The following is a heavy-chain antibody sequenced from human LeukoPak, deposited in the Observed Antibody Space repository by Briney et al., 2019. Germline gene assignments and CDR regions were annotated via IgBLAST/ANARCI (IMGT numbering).Heavy chain of an antibody. V-gene: IGHV3-74*01. CDR1: GSTFSSYW. Sequence: PGGSLRLSCAASGSTFSSYWMHWVRQVPGKGLVWVSRINTDGSSTNYADSVKGRFTISRDNAKNTLYLEMNSLTAEDTAVYYCLRHGSPNYWGQGTLVTVSS. CDR3: LRHGSPNY. CDR2: INTDGSST. J-gene: IGHJ4*02. D-gene: IGHD2-2*03.